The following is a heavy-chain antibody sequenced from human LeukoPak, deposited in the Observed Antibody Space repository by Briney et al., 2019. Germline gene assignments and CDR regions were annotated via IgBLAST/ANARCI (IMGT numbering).Heavy chain of an antibody. Sequence: PGGSLRLSCEASGFTFTTYSMTWVRQAPGKGLEWVSIISSGSSAIFSADALKGRFTISRDDAKNLLYLDMNSLRAEDTAVYYCARGHTAVTRHFDFWGQGTLVTVSS. J-gene: IGHJ4*02. CDR1: GFTFTTYS. V-gene: IGHV3-21*01. D-gene: IGHD4-17*01. CDR3: ARGHTAVTRHFDF. CDR2: ISSGSSAI.